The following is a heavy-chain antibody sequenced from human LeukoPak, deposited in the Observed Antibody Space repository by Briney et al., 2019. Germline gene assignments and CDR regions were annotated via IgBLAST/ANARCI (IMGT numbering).Heavy chain of an antibody. D-gene: IGHD2-15*01. CDR1: GYTFTGYY. Sequence: ASVKVSCKPSGYTFTGYYIQWVRQAPGQGLEWMGWINPNSGGTNYAQKFQGRVTMTRDTSISTAYMELSGLRSDDTAVYYRARGVVAATFYYYMDVWGKGTMVTVSS. J-gene: IGHJ6*03. V-gene: IGHV1-2*02. CDR3: ARGVVAATFYYYMDV. CDR2: INPNSGGT.